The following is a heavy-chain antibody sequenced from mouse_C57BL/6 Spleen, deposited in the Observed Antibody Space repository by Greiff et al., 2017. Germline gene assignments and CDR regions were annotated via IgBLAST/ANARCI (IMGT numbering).Heavy chain of an antibody. CDR2: IDPSDSYT. CDR1: GYTFTSYW. D-gene: IGHD2-3*01. CDR3: ARKSIYDGYYDYYAMDY. V-gene: IGHV1-69*01. Sequence: QVQLKQPGAELVMPGASVKLSCKASGYTFTSYWMHWVKQRPGQGLEWIGEIDPSDSYTNYNQKFKGKSTLTVDKSSSTAYMQLSSLTSEDSAVYYCARKSIYDGYYDYYAMDYWGQGTSVTVSS. J-gene: IGHJ4*01.